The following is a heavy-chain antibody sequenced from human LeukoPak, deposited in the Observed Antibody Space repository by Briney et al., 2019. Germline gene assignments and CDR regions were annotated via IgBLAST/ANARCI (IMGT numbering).Heavy chain of an antibody. V-gene: IGHV1-18*01. Sequence: GASVKVSCKASGYTFNNYGISWVRQAPGQGLEWMGWISAHNGNTYYAQRFQGRVTMTTDTPTNTAYMELRSLRSDDTAVYYCARDRYYFDSSDYYFFDYWGQGTLVTVSS. CDR2: ISAHNGNT. D-gene: IGHD3-22*01. CDR3: ARDRYYFDSSDYYFFDY. J-gene: IGHJ4*02. CDR1: GYTFNNYG.